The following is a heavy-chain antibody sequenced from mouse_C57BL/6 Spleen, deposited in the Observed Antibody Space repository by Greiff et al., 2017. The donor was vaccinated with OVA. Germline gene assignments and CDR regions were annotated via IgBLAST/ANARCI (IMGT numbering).Heavy chain of an antibody. CDR3: ARETYYSNFFDY. J-gene: IGHJ2*01. Sequence: EVQLVESGPGLVKPSQSLSLTCSVTGYSITSGYYWNWIRQFPGNKLEWMGYISYDGSNNYNPSLKNRISITRDTSKNQFFLKLNSVTTEDTATYYCARETYYSNFFDYWGQGTTLTVSS. V-gene: IGHV3-6*01. D-gene: IGHD2-5*01. CDR1: GYSITSGYY. CDR2: ISYDGSN.